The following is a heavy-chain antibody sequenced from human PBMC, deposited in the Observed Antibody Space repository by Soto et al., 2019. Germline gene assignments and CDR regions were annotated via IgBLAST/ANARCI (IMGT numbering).Heavy chain of an antibody. CDR2: IVPTLRLT. D-gene: IGHD1-26*01. J-gene: IGHJ5*02. CDR1: GGTSTIYT. V-gene: IGHV1-69*08. CDR3: ATEKYGAGRVGVDT. Sequence: QVQLVQSGAEVKTPGSSLKVSCETSGGTSTIYTITWVRQAPGQGLQWMGRIVPTLRLTNYAQDFQGRLTLTADTSTRTAHMELSSLTSEDTAVYYCATEKYGAGRVGVDTWGQGTLVTVSS.